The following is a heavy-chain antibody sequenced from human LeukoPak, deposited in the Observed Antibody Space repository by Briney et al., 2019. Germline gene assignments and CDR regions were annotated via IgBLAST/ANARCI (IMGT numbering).Heavy chain of an antibody. V-gene: IGHV3-30*18. CDR3: AKDHGFESYYYYYMDV. CDR1: GFIFSRCG. Sequence: GRSLRLSCAASGFIFSRCGMHWVRQAPGKGLEWVAVISYDGSNKYYGDSVKGRFTISRDNSKNTLYLRMNSLRAEDTAVYYCAKDHGFESYYYYYMDVWGKGTTVTVSS. CDR2: ISYDGSNK. D-gene: IGHD3-16*01. J-gene: IGHJ6*03.